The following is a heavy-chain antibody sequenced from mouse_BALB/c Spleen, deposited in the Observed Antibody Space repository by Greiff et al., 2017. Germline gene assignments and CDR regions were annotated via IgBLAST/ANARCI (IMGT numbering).Heavy chain of an antibody. Sequence: EVMLVESGGGLVKPGGSLKLSCAASGFTFSSYAMSWVRQTPEKRLEWVASISSGGSTYYPDSVKGRFTISRDNARNILYLQMSSLRSEDTAMYYCARLIPYYFDYWGQGTTLTVSS. CDR2: ISSGGST. CDR3: ARLIPYYFDY. CDR1: GFTFSSYA. J-gene: IGHJ2*01. V-gene: IGHV5-6-5*01.